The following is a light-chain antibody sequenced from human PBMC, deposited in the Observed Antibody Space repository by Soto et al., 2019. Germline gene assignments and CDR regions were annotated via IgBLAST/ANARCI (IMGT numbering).Light chain of an antibody. Sequence: DIQMTQSPSSLSASVGDRVTITCRASQSISSYLNWYQQKPGKAPKLLIYAASSLQSGVPSRFSGSGSGTDFTLTISSQQPEDFATYYCQQSYSTPPRTFGQGTKLEIK. J-gene: IGKJ2*01. CDR3: QQSYSTPPRT. V-gene: IGKV1-39*01. CDR2: AAS. CDR1: QSISSY.